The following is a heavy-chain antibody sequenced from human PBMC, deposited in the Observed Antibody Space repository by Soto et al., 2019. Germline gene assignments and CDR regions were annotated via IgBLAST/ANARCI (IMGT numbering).Heavy chain of an antibody. V-gene: IGHV4-39*01. Sequence: VTNSLTSTFSWGSVTDSSYYWSWIRQSPGKGLEWIGSVYYRGRSYSKSSVKSRVTISVDTSKNQFSLNFNSVTASDTALYYCVSQRTTVLTQAYFDYWGPGALVTVSS. CDR3: VSQRTTVLTQAYFDY. CDR1: WGSVTDSSYY. CDR2: VYYRGRS. J-gene: IGHJ4*02. D-gene: IGHD4-17*01.